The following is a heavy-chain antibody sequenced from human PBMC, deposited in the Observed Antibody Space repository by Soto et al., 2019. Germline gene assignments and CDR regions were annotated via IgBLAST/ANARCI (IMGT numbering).Heavy chain of an antibody. D-gene: IGHD2-2*02. CDR3: ARGYCSSTSCYMTPLDY. Sequence: ASVKVSCKASGGTFSSYTISWVRQTPGQGLEWMGRIIPILGIANYAQKFQGRVTITADKSTSTAYMELSSLRSEDTAVYYCARGYCSSTSCYMTPLDYWGQGTLVTVSS. CDR2: IIPILGIA. CDR1: GGTFSSYT. V-gene: IGHV1-69*02. J-gene: IGHJ4*02.